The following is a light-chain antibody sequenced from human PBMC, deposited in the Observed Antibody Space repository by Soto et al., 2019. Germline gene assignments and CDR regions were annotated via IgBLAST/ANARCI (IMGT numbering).Light chain of an antibody. J-gene: IGKJ1*01. CDR1: RGIISW. CDR2: KAS. V-gene: IGKV1-5*03. Sequence: DIQMTQSPSTRFASVGARVTIPCRPSRGIISWLAWYQQKPGKAPKLLIYKASSLESGVPSRFSGSGSGTEFTLTISSLQPDDFATYYCQQYNSYPRTFGQGTKVEIK. CDR3: QQYNSYPRT.